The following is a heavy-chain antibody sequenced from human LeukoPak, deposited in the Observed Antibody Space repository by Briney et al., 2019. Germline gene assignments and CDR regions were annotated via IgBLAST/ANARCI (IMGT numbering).Heavy chain of an antibody. Sequence: SETLSLTCAVSGYSISSVNWWGWIRQPPGKGLERIGYISYCGSTYYNPSLKSRVSMSVDTSKKQFSLNLNSMAAVDTAIYCCASRIYGGIYWGQGTLATVSS. J-gene: IGHJ4*02. D-gene: IGHD5-12*01. CDR2: ISYCGST. V-gene: IGHV4-28*01. CDR1: GYSISSVNW. CDR3: ASRIYGGIY.